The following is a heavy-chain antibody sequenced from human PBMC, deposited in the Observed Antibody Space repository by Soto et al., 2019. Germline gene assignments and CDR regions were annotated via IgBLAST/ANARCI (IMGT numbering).Heavy chain of an antibody. V-gene: IGHV3-30*18. CDR3: AKDRRGYSGYEEVRYYYYGMDV. Sequence: QVQLVESGGGVVQPGRSLRLSCAASGFTFSSYGMHWVRQAPGKGLEWVAVISYDGSNKYYADSVKGRFTISRDNSKNTLYLQMNSLRAEDTAVYYCAKDRRGYSGYEEVRYYYYGMDVWGQGTTVTASS. CDR2: ISYDGSNK. CDR1: GFTFSSYG. J-gene: IGHJ6*02. D-gene: IGHD5-12*01.